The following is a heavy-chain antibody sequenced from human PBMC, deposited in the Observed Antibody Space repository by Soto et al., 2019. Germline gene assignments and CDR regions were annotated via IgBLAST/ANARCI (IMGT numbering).Heavy chain of an antibody. CDR1: GGTFSSYP. D-gene: IGHD2-21*01. Sequence: QVQLVQSGAEVKKPGSSVKVSCKASGGTFSSYPISWVRQAPGQGLEWMGRIIPILNIANYAQEFQGRVTLTADKSTNTAYMELSSLRSEDTAVYYCARTRAATDSLYWFDPWGQGTLVTVSS. V-gene: IGHV1-69*02. CDR3: ARTRAATDSLYWFDP. J-gene: IGHJ5*02. CDR2: IIPILNIA.